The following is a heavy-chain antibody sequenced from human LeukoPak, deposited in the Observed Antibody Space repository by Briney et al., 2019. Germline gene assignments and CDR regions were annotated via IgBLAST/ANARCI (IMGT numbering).Heavy chain of an antibody. CDR1: GYSFTTSH. V-gene: IGHV1-46*01. Sequence: GASVKVSCKASGYSFTTSHMHWVRQTPGQGLEWMGTITGNGASRSFAQKFQGRLTMTRDMSTSTVYMEMSGLTSDDTAVYYCARDNSFENFDPWGQGTLVIVSS. D-gene: IGHD4-23*01. CDR3: ARDNSFENFDP. J-gene: IGHJ5*02. CDR2: ITGNGASR.